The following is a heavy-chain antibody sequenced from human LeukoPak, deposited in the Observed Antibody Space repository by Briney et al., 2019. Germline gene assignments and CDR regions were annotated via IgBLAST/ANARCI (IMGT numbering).Heavy chain of an antibody. Sequence: GASVKVSCKXSGYTFTGYYMHWVRQAPGQGLEWMGWINPNSGGTNYAQKFQGRVTMTRDTSISTAYMELSRLRSDDTAVYYCARDTLVGATDVDYWGQGTLVTVSS. CDR3: ARDTLVGATDVDY. CDR2: INPNSGGT. CDR1: GYTFTGYY. D-gene: IGHD1-26*01. J-gene: IGHJ4*02. V-gene: IGHV1-2*02.